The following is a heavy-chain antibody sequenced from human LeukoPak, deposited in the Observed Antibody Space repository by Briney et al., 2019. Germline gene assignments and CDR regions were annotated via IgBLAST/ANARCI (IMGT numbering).Heavy chain of an antibody. CDR1: GFTVSSNY. CDR3: ARGSLKAYSSGWFPDY. Sequence: GGSLRLSCAASGFTVSSNYMTWVRQAPGKGLEWVSVIYSGGSTYYADSVKGRFTISRDNSKNTLYLQMNSLRAEDTAVYYCARGSLKAYSSGWFPDYWGQGTLVTVSS. D-gene: IGHD6-19*01. CDR2: IYSGGST. J-gene: IGHJ4*02. V-gene: IGHV3-66*01.